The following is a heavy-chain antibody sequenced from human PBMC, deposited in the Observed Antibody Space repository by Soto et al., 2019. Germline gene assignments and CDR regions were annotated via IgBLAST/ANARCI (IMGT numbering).Heavy chain of an antibody. J-gene: IGHJ4*02. V-gene: IGHV4-31*03. CDR3: ARDLGDSSGSDY. Sequence: SETLSLTCTVSGGSVSSGSYYWSWIRQHPGRGLEWIGYIYYTGNTYYNPSLKSRLAISVDTSKNQFSLKLSSVTAADTAVYYCARDLGDSSGSDYWGQGTLVTVSS. D-gene: IGHD3-22*01. CDR1: GGSVSSGSYY. CDR2: IYYTGNT.